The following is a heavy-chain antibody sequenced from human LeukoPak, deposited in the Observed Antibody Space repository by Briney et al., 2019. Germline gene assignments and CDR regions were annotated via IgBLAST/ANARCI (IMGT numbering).Heavy chain of an antibody. J-gene: IGHJ4*02. CDR2: IKPNSGGT. Sequence: ASVKVSCKASGYTFTGYYIHWVRQAPGQGLEWMGWIKPNSGGTNYAQKFQGRVTMTRDTSVSTAYMELSRLRSDDTAVYYCARGSIVGATFDYFDYWGQGTLVTVSS. CDR3: ARGSIVGATFDYFDY. V-gene: IGHV1-2*02. CDR1: GYTFTGYY. D-gene: IGHD1-26*01.